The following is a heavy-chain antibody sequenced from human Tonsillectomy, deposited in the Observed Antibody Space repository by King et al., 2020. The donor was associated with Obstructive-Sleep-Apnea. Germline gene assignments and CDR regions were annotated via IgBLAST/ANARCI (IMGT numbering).Heavy chain of an antibody. CDR2: IIPILGIT. CDR1: GGTFSSYA. CDR3: VRVQGYSYGPYYFDY. J-gene: IGHJ4*02. Sequence: QLVQSGAEVKKPGSSVKVSCKASGGTFSSYAISWVRQAPGQGLEWMGRIIPILGITNYAQRLQGRVTITPDKSTSTAYMEMSSLRSEDTAVYYCVRVQGYSYGPYYFDYWGQGTLVTVS. D-gene: IGHD5-18*01. V-gene: IGHV1-69*09.